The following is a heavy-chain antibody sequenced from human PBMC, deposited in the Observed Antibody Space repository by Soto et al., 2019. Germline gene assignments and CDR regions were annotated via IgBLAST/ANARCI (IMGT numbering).Heavy chain of an antibody. CDR3: ARDQVPNASRLGDAFDI. CDR1: GYTFTSHY. Sequence: QVQLVQSGAEVRKPGASVKVSCKASGYTFTSHYIHWVRQAPGQGLEWMGVINPSGGSTSYADKFQGRVPMTMDTSTSTVYMDLSSLRSGDTALYYCARDQVPNASRLGDAFDIWGQGTMVTVSS. CDR2: INPSGGST. J-gene: IGHJ3*02. V-gene: IGHV1-46*01. D-gene: IGHD6-6*01.